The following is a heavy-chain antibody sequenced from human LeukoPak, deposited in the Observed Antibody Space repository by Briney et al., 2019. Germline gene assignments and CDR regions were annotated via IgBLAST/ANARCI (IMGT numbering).Heavy chain of an antibody. CDR3: SRESGAFCPFGY. CDR2: ISLAGQT. D-gene: IGHD1-26*01. Sequence: SETLSLTCGVSGGSISGTNWWSWVRQPPGQGLEWIGEISLAGQTNYNPSLNGRVTMSLDKSSNQLSPNLTSVTAADTATYYCSRESGAFCPFGYWGQGTLVIVSS. CDR1: GGSISGTNW. J-gene: IGHJ4*02. V-gene: IGHV4/OR15-8*02.